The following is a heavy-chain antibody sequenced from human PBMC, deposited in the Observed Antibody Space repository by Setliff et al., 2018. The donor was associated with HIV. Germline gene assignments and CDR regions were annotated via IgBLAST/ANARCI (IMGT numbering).Heavy chain of an antibody. Sequence: PSETLSLTCNVSGDSLTSGYYWAWIRQPPGKGLEWIASMHYAGTTEYNPSLKSRLTMSLDTSRNHFSLNLKSVTAADTAVYYCARAPPGIQNDAFDVWGQGTMVTVSS. CDR1: GDSLTSGYY. CDR3: ARAPPGIQNDAFDV. V-gene: IGHV4-38-2*02. J-gene: IGHJ3*01. CDR2: MHYAGTT.